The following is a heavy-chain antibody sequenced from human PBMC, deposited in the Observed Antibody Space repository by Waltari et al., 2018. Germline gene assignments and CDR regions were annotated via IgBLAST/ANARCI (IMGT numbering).Heavy chain of an antibody. J-gene: IGHJ4*02. D-gene: IGHD3-22*01. CDR1: GGSFSGYY. CDR2: INHSGST. Sequence: QVQLQQWGAGLLKPSETLSLTCAVYGGSFSGYYWSWIRQPPGKGLEWIGEINHSGSTNYNPSLKSRVTISVDTSKNQFSLKLSSVTAADTAVYYCARGRLGDYYDSSGYYYFDYWGQGTLVTVSS. V-gene: IGHV4-34*01. CDR3: ARGRLGDYYDSSGYYYFDY.